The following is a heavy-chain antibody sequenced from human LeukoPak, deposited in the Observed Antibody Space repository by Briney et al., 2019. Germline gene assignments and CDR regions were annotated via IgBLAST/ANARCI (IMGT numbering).Heavy chain of an antibody. CDR3: ANQYFDF. CDR1: GVSISSTTYD. D-gene: IGHD1-14*01. V-gene: IGHV4-39*01. J-gene: IGHJ4*02. Sequence: SETLSLTCTVSGVSISSTTYDCGWIRQPPGKGLEWIGSIYYSGSTYYNPSLKSRVTISVDTSKNQFSLKLSSVTAADTAVYYCANQYFDFWGQGALVTVSS. CDR2: IYYSGST.